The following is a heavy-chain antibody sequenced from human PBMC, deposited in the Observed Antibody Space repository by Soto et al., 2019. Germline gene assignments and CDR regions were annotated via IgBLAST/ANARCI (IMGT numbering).Heavy chain of an antibody. J-gene: IGHJ6*02. V-gene: IGHV1-18*04. D-gene: IGHD6-19*01. CDR1: GYTFTSYG. Sequence: ASVKVSCKASGYTFTSYGISWVRQAPGQGLEWMGWISAYNGNTNYVQKLQGRVTMTTDTSTSTAYMELRSLRSDDTAVYYCAIGRRIAVAGNYGMDVWGQGITVTVSS. CDR3: AIGRRIAVAGNYGMDV. CDR2: ISAYNGNT.